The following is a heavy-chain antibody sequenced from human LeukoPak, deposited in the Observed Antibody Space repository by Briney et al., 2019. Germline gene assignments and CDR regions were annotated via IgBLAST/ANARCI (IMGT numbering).Heavy chain of an antibody. D-gene: IGHD4-17*01. CDR1: GFTFSSYE. Sequence: PGGSLRLSCAASGFTFSSYEMNWVRQAPGKGLEWVSYISSSGSTIYYADSVKGRFTISRDNSKNTLYLQMNSLRAEDTAVYYCARDLGDYGDYTGGFDYWGQGTLVTVSS. CDR2: ISSSGSTI. V-gene: IGHV3-48*03. CDR3: ARDLGDYGDYTGGFDY. J-gene: IGHJ4*02.